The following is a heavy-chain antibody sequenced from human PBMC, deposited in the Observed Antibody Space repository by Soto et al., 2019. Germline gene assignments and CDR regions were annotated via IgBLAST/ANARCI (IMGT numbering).Heavy chain of an antibody. D-gene: IGHD3-22*01. Sequence: QVQLVQSGAEVKKPGSSVKVSCKASGGTFSSYAISWVRQAPGQGLEWMGGIIPIFGTANYAQKFQGRVKITADESTSTAYMELSSLRSEDTAVYYCARGPGVDYYDSSGYYGVYWGQGTLVTVSS. CDR3: ARGPGVDYYDSSGYYGVY. V-gene: IGHV1-69*01. CDR1: GGTFSSYA. CDR2: IIPIFGTA. J-gene: IGHJ4*02.